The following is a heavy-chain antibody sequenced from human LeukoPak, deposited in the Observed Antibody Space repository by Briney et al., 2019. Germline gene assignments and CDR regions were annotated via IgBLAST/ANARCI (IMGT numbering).Heavy chain of an antibody. CDR2: IWYDGSNK. CDR3: ARGYSGYDFYYFDY. J-gene: IGHJ4*02. V-gene: IGHV3-33*01. D-gene: IGHD5-12*01. Sequence: GGSLRLSCAASGFTFSNYGMHWARQAPGKGLEWVAVIWYDGSNKYYVDSVKGRFTISRDNSKNTLYLQMNSLRAEDTAVYYCARGYSGYDFYYFDYWGQGTLVTVSS. CDR1: GFTFSNYG.